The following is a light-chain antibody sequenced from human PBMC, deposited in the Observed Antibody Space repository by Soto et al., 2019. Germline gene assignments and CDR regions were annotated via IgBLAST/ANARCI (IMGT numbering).Light chain of an antibody. CDR2: GAS. Sequence: EIVLTPSPGTLSLSPGERATLSSRASQSVSSSYLAWYQQKPGQAPRLLIYGASSRATGIPDRFSGSGSGTDFTLTISRLEPEDFAVYYCQQYGSSPPSFGQGTKVDIK. CDR3: QQYGSSPPS. J-gene: IGKJ1*01. V-gene: IGKV3-20*01. CDR1: QSVSSSY.